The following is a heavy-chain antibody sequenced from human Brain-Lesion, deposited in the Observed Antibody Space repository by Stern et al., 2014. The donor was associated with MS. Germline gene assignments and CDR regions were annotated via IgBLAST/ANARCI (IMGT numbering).Heavy chain of an antibody. CDR2: IYYSGNT. Sequence: VQLVESGPGLVKPSETLSLTCTVAGGSVSSTSYAWAWIRQPPGKGLEWIGTIYYSGNTYYSPSLKSRLTITLDTSKNQFSLPLRFGTAADTAVYYCAGEEDIRYCSGGSCTGNWFDPWGQGTLVTVSS. CDR3: AGEEDIRYCSGGSCTGNWFDP. J-gene: IGHJ5*02. CDR1: GGSVSSTSYA. D-gene: IGHD2-15*01. V-gene: IGHV4-39*01.